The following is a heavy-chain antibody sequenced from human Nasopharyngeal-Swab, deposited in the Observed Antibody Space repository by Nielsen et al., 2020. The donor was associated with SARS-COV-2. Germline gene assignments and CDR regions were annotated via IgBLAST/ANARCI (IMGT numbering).Heavy chain of an antibody. J-gene: IGHJ5*02. D-gene: IGHD3-9*01. Sequence: ASVKVSCKASGYTFTSYAMHWVRQAPGQRLEWMGWINAGNGNTKYSQKFQGRVTITRDTSASTAYMELSSLRSEDTAVYCCARDRNVLRYFDWLGWFDPWGQGTLVTVSS. CDR3: ARDRNVLRYFDWLGWFDP. V-gene: IGHV1-3*01. CDR2: INAGNGNT. CDR1: GYTFTSYA.